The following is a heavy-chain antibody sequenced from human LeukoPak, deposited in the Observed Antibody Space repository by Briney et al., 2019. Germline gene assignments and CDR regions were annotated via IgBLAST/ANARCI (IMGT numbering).Heavy chain of an antibody. D-gene: IGHD6-19*01. CDR2: ISYDGSNK. CDR1: GFTFSSYG. J-gene: IGHJ4*02. CDR3: ARVPLRIAVGGYFDY. V-gene: IGHV3-30*03. Sequence: GRSLRLSCAASGFTFSSYGMHWVRQAPGKGLEWVAVISYDGSNKYYADSVKGRFTISRDNSKNTLYLQMNSLRAEDTAVYYCARVPLRIAVGGYFDYWGQGTLVTVSS.